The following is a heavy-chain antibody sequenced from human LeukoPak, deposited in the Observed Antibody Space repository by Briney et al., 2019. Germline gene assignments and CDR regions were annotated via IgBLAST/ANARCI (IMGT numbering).Heavy chain of an antibody. CDR3: ARSLASLTP. CDR1: GFPFNTYS. J-gene: IGHJ5*02. CDR2: IKQDGSER. V-gene: IGHV3-7*01. Sequence: PGGSLRLSCEASGFPFNTYSMSWVRQAPGKGLEWVANIKQDGSERSYVDSVKGRFTISRDNIKNSVYLQMNSLRDEDTAVYYCARSLASLTPWGQGTLVTVSS. D-gene: IGHD6-6*01.